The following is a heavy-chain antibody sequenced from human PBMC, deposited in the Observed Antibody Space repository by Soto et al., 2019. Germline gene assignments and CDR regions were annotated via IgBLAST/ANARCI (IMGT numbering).Heavy chain of an antibody. V-gene: IGHV1-69*01. D-gene: IGHD3-10*01. J-gene: IGHJ4*02. CDR3: AREGYYGSGSTPPDY. CDR2: IIPIFGTA. CDR1: GGTFSTYA. Sequence: QVQLVQSGAEVKKPGSSVKVSCKASGGTFSTYAISWVRQAPGQGLEWMGGIIPIFGTAKYAQKFQGRVTITADESTSTAYMELSSLRSEDTAVYYCAREGYYGSGSTPPDYWGQGTLVTVSS.